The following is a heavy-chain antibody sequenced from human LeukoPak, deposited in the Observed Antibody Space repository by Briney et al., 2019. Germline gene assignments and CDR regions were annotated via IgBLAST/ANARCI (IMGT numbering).Heavy chain of an antibody. CDR1: GGTFSSYA. CDR3: AGDIVGAKEGVDY. V-gene: IGHV1-69*04. CDR2: IIPIFGIA. D-gene: IGHD1-26*01. Sequence: GASVKVSCKASGGTFSSYAISWVRQAPGQGLEWMGRIIPIFGIANYAQKFQGRVTITADKSTSTAYMELSSLRSEDTAVYYCAGDIVGAKEGVDYWGQGTLVTVSS. J-gene: IGHJ4*02.